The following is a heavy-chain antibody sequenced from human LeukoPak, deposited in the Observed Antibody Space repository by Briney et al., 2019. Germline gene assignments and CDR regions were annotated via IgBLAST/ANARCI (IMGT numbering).Heavy chain of an antibody. CDR1: GGSISSYY. D-gene: IGHD1-14*01. CDR2: IYSSGST. V-gene: IGHV4-4*07. J-gene: IGHJ5*02. Sequence: SETLSLTCTVSGGSISSYYWSWIRQPAGKGLEWIGRIYSSGSTNYNLSLKSRVTMSVDTSKNQLSLKLSSVTAADTAVYYCARVQFPGMATEGSVWFDPWGQGTLVTVSS. CDR3: ARVQFPGMATEGSVWFDP.